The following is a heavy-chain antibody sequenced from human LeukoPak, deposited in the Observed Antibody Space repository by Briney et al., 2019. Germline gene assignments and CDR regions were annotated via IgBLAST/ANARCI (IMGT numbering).Heavy chain of an antibody. CDR2: ISWNSGSI. Sequence: PGGSLRLSCAASGFTFDDYAMHWVRQAPGKGLEWVSGISWNSGSIGYADSVKGRFTISRDNAKNSLHLQMNSLRAEDMALYYCAKGAVAGTLGGGDYFDYWGQGTLVTVSS. V-gene: IGHV3-9*03. D-gene: IGHD6-19*01. CDR1: GFTFDDYA. CDR3: AKGAVAGTLGGGDYFDY. J-gene: IGHJ4*02.